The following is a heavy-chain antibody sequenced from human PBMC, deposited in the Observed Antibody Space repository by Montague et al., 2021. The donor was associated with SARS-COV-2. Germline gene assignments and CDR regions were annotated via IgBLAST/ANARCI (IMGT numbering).Heavy chain of an antibody. CDR1: SGSLSNYY. D-gene: IGHD2/OR15-2a*01. CDR3: ARNMAY. J-gene: IGHJ4*02. V-gene: IGHV4-4*09. CDR2: MYETGNM. Sequence: SETLSLTCTVSSGSLSNYYWSWIRQSPDKGLEWIGYMYETGNMIYNPSLRSRVSILADASKGQFSLRLTSVTAADSARYYCARNMAYWGQGVLVTV.